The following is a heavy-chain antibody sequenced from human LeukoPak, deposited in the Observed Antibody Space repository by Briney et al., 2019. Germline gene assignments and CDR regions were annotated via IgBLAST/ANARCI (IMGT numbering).Heavy chain of an antibody. Sequence: ASVKVSCKASGYTFTSYAMHWVRQAPGQRLEWMGWINAGNGNTKYSQKFQGRVTITRDTSASTAYMELSSLRSEDTAVYYCARVLLWFGELPPPLQVGNFDYWGQGTLVTVSS. D-gene: IGHD3-10*01. CDR3: ARVLLWFGELPPPLQVGNFDY. J-gene: IGHJ4*02. V-gene: IGHV1-3*01. CDR1: GYTFTSYA. CDR2: INAGNGNT.